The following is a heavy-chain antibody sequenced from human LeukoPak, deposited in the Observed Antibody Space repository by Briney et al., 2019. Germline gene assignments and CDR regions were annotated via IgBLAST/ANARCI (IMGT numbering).Heavy chain of an antibody. V-gene: IGHV4-59*01. J-gene: IGHJ6*02. CDR3: ARAPYSYDSSGYYYYYYGMDV. Sequence: SETLSLTCTVSGGSISSYYWSWIRQPPGKGLEWIGYIYYSGSTNYNPSLKSRVTISVDTSKNQFSLKLSSVTAADTAVYYCARAPYSYDSSGYYYYYYGMDVWGQGTLVTASS. CDR1: GGSISSYY. CDR2: IYYSGST. D-gene: IGHD3-22*01.